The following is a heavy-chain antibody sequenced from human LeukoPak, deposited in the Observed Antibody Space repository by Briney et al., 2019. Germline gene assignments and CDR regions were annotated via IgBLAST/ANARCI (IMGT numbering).Heavy chain of an antibody. Sequence: GGSLRLSCAASGFTFSSYAMHWVRQAPGKGLEWVAVISYDGSNKYYADSVKGRFTISRDNSKNTLYLQMNSLRAEDTAVYYCATHWSSTSCYNHYWGQGNLVNVSS. D-gene: IGHD2-2*02. V-gene: IGHV3-30*04. CDR2: ISYDGSNK. CDR1: GFTFSSYA. J-gene: IGHJ4*02. CDR3: ATHWSSTSCYNHY.